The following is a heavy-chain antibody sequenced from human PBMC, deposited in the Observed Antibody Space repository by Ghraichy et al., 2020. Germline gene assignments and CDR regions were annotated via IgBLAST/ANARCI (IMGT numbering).Heavy chain of an antibody. J-gene: IGHJ5*02. D-gene: IGHD6-19*01. CDR1: GGTLSSYA. Sequence: SVKVSCKASGGTLSSYAISWVRQAPGQGLEWMGGIIPIFGTANYAQKFQGRVTITADKSTSTAYMELSSLRSEDTAVYYCARVISSGWYGGVGWFDPWGQGTLVTVSS. V-gene: IGHV1-69*06. CDR3: ARVISSGWYGGVGWFDP. CDR2: IIPIFGTA.